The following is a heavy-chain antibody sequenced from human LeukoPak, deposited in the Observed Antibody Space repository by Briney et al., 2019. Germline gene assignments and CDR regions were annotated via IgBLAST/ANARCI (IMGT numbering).Heavy chain of an antibody. Sequence: GGSLRLSCAASGFIFSSYGMHWVRQAPGKGLEWVAFIRSDGSTKFCADSVKGRFTISRDNSKNTLYLQINSLRGEDTAVYYCAKDEVTSTSQQQLAWYFDYWGQGTLVTVSS. CDR3: AKDEVTSTSQQQLAWYFDY. D-gene: IGHD6-13*01. CDR1: GFIFSSYG. V-gene: IGHV3-30*02. J-gene: IGHJ4*02. CDR2: IRSDGSTK.